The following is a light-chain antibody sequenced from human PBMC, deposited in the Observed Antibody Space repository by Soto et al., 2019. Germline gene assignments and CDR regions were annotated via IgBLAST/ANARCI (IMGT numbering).Light chain of an antibody. CDR3: QQRNNWPLT. J-gene: IGKJ4*01. CDR2: GAS. V-gene: IGKV3D-20*02. Sequence: EIVLTQSPGPLSLSPGETATLSFRASQSVSSSYLAWYQQKPGQAPRLLIYGASTRASGIPDRFSGSGSGTDFTLTISSLEPEDFAVYYCQQRNNWPLTFGGGTKGE. CDR1: QSVSSSY.